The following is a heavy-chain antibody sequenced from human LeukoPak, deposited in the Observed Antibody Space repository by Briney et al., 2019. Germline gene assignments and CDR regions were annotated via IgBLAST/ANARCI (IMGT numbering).Heavy chain of an antibody. CDR2: ISYDGSNK. CDR1: GFTFSSYA. D-gene: IGHD4-17*01. Sequence: GRSLRLSCAASGFTFSSYAMHWVRQAPGKGLEWVAVISYDGSNKYYADSVKGRFTISRDNSKNTLYLQMNSLRAEDTAVYYCARVLDGDYSDYWGQGTLVTVSS. CDR3: ARVLDGDYSDY. J-gene: IGHJ4*02. V-gene: IGHV3-30-3*01.